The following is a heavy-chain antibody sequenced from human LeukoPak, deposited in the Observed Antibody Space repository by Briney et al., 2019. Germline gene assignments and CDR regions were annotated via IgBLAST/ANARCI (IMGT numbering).Heavy chain of an antibody. J-gene: IGHJ5*02. CDR1: GGSFSSYY. Sequence: PSETLSLTCAVYGGSFSSYYWSWIRQPPGKGLEWIGEINHSGSTNYNPSLKSRVTISVDTSKNQFSLKLSSVTAADTAVYYCARGCRRVVVVAAYNWFDPWGQGTLVTVSS. CDR3: ARGCRRVVVVAAYNWFDP. CDR2: INHSGST. V-gene: IGHV4-34*01. D-gene: IGHD2-15*01.